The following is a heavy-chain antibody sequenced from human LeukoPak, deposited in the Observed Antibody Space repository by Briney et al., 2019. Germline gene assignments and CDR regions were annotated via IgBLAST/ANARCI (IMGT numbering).Heavy chain of an antibody. CDR2: IYSGGSA. J-gene: IGHJ4*02. Sequence: GSLRLSCAASGFTVSTSYMSWVRQAPGKGLDWVSIIYSGGSAFYADSVKGRFTVSRDSSKNTLYLQMNSLRAEDTAVYYCAREVDYYGSGSYFPGFDYWGQGTLVTVSS. D-gene: IGHD3-10*01. CDR1: GFTVSTSY. V-gene: IGHV3-53*05. CDR3: AREVDYYGSGSYFPGFDY.